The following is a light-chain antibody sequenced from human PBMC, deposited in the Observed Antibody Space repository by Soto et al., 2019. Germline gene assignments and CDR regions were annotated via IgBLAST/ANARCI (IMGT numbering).Light chain of an antibody. J-gene: IGKJ5*01. Sequence: EILMTQSPATVSGSPGERATLPCRSSQSVSRKLAWYQHKPGQAPRLLIYDTSTRATGIPARFSGSGSGTEFTLTISSLQSADSAVYYCQQYSNWPPFTFGQGTRLEI. CDR3: QQYSNWPPFT. CDR2: DTS. V-gene: IGKV3-15*01. CDR1: QSVSRK.